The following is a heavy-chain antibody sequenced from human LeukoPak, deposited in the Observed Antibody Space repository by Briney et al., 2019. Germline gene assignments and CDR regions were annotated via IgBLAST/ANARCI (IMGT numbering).Heavy chain of an antibody. CDR1: GFTFSSYT. CDR2: INNNGGTT. V-gene: IGHV3-64*01. D-gene: IGHD3-10*01. J-gene: IGHJ4*02. Sequence: GGSLRLSCAASGFTFSSYTMHWVRQAPGKGLEYVSAINNNGGTTYYANSVRGRFTISRDNSKNTLYLQMGSLTAEDMAVYYCARVRTGSGSYYCLDYWGQGTLVTVSS. CDR3: ARVRTGSGSYYCLDY.